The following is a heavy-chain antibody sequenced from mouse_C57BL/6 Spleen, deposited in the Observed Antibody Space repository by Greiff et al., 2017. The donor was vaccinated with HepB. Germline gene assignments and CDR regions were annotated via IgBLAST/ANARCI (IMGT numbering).Heavy chain of an antibody. CDR2: ISDGGSYT. V-gene: IGHV5-4*01. D-gene: IGHD3-2*02. J-gene: IGHJ3*01. Sequence: EVQLVESGGGLVKPGGSLKLSCAASGFTFSSYAMSWVRQTPEKRLEWVATISDGGSYTYYPDNVKGRFTISRDNAKNNLYLQMSHLKSEDTAMYYCAREGAAQATWAWFAYWGQGTLVTVSA. CDR3: AREGAAQATWAWFAY. CDR1: GFTFSSYA.